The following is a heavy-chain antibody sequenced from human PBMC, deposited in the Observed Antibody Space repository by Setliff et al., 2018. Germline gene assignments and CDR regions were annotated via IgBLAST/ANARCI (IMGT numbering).Heavy chain of an antibody. CDR3: ARDLGSCVTPRCSLHMDL. V-gene: IGHV3-30*02. J-gene: IGHJ6*03. CDR1: GFTFSNYG. Sequence: PGGSLRLSCVASGFTFSNYGMHWVRQAPGKGLEWVAFLQHDASGATYVDSVRGRFTISRDNSRNRLYLEMRSLRPDDAAKYYCARDLGSCVTPRCSLHMDLWGKGIAVTVSS. D-gene: IGHD2-15*01. CDR2: LQHDASGA.